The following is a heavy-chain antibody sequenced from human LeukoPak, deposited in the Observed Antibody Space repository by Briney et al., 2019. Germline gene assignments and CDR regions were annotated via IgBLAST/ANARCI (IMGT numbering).Heavy chain of an antibody. CDR3: ARSGYMDTAMAQDY. CDR2: FDPEDGET. Sequence: ASVKVSCKVSGYTLTELSMHWVRQAPGKGLEWMGGFDPEDGETIYAQKFQGRVTMTEDTSTDTAYMEPSSLRSEDTAVYYCARSGYMDTAMAQDYWGQGTLVTVSS. CDR1: GYTLTELS. J-gene: IGHJ4*02. V-gene: IGHV1-24*01. D-gene: IGHD5-18*01.